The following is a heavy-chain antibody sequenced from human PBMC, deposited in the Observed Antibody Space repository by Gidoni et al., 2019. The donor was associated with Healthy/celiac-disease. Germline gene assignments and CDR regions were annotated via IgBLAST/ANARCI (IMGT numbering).Heavy chain of an antibody. V-gene: IGHV3-33*01. Sequence: QVQLVESGGGVVQPGRSLRLSCAASGFTFSSYGMHWVRQAPGKGLEWVAVIWYDGSNKYYADSVKGRLTISRDNSKNTLYLQMNSLRAEDTAVYYCARELTNRGFDYWGQGTLVTVSS. CDR1: GFTFSSYG. CDR3: ARELTNRGFDY. J-gene: IGHJ4*02. D-gene: IGHD7-27*01. CDR2: IWYDGSNK.